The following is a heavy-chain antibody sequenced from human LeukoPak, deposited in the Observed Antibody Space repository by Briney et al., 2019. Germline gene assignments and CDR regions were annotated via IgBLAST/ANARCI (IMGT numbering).Heavy chain of an antibody. V-gene: IGHV4-59*01. D-gene: IGHD3-16*01. CDR2: IYYSGST. J-gene: IGHJ4*02. CDR1: GVSISSYY. Sequence: SETLSLTCTVSGVSISSYYWSWIRQPPGKGLEWIGYIYYSGSTNYNPSLKSRVTISVDASKNQFSLKLSSVTAADTAVYYCARAPWGIQPFDYWGQGTLVTVSS. CDR3: ARAPWGIQPFDY.